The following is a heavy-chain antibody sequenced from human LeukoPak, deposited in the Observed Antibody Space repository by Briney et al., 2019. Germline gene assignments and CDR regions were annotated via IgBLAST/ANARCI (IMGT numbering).Heavy chain of an antibody. Sequence: GASVKVSCKASGYTFTSYGIHWVRQAPGQGLEWMGWISVHSGNTNYAQKLQGRVTMTTDTSTSTAYMELRSLRSDDTAVYYCAGDLRSYDSSGYYNNWFDPWGQGTLVTVSS. J-gene: IGHJ5*02. V-gene: IGHV1-18*04. CDR1: GYTFTSYG. CDR2: ISVHSGNT. CDR3: AGDLRSYDSSGYYNNWFDP. D-gene: IGHD3-22*01.